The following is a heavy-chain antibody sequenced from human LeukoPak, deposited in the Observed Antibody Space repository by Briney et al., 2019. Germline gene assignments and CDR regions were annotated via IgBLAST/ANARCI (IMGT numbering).Heavy chain of an antibody. D-gene: IGHD1-1*01. J-gene: IGHJ5*02. CDR2: IYHSGST. CDR1: GGSISSSNW. CDR3: ARRDGNGHWFDP. Sequence: PSETLSLTCAVSGGSISSSNWWSWVRQPPGKGLEWIGEIYHSGSTYYNPSLKSRVTISVDRSKNQFSLKLSSVTAADTAVYYCARRDGNGHWFDPWGQGTLVTVSS. V-gene: IGHV4-4*02.